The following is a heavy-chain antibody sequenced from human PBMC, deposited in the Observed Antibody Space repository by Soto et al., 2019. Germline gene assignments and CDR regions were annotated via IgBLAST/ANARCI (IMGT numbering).Heavy chain of an antibody. Sequence: GSLLLSCLVSGFTFSSYGMHWVRQAAGKGLECVAVISDTGSSHYYAASVEGRFTISRENSKNTLSLHMDRLRVEDTAVYYCAKDRRGDCPDNSCYFGADYWGQGTTVTVS. CDR3: AKDRRGDCPDNSCYFGADY. J-gene: IGHJ4*02. V-gene: IGHV3-30*18. CDR2: ISDTGSSH. D-gene: IGHD2-2*01. CDR1: GFTFSSYG.